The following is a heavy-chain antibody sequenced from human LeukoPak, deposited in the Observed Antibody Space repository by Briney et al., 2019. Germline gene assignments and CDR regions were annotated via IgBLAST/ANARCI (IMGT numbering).Heavy chain of an antibody. Sequence: SVKVSCKASGGTFSSYAISWVRQAPGQGLEWMGGIIPIFGTANYAQKFQGRVTITTDESTSTAYMELSSLRPEDTAVYYCARVIAVAGGYNWFARWGQGTLVTVSS. CDR3: ARVIAVAGGYNWFAR. V-gene: IGHV1-69*05. CDR1: GGTFSSYA. J-gene: IGHJ5*02. D-gene: IGHD6-19*01. CDR2: IIPIFGTA.